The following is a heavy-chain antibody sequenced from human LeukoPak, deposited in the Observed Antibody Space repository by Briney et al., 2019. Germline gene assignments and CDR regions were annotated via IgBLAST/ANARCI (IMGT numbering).Heavy chain of an antibody. Sequence: SETLSLTCAVSGYSISSGYYWGWIRQPPGKGLEWIGSIYHSGSTYYNPSLKSRVTISVDTSKNQFSLKLSSVTAADTAVYYCARGPSKVLRYFDWSSDYFDYRGQGTLVTVSS. D-gene: IGHD3-9*01. V-gene: IGHV4-38-2*01. CDR2: IYHSGST. CDR3: ARGPSKVLRYFDWSSDYFDY. J-gene: IGHJ4*02. CDR1: GYSISSGYY.